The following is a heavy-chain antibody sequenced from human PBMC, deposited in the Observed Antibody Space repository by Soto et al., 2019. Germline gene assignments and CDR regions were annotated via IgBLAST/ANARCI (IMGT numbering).Heavy chain of an antibody. CDR2: IYHSGST. V-gene: IGHV4-38-2*02. CDR3: ARDPEYSSSPDFDY. D-gene: IGHD6-6*01. Sequence: PSETLSLTCAVSGYSISSGYYWGWIRQPPGKGLEWIGSIYHSGSTYYNPSLKSRVTISVDTSKNQFCLKLSSVTAADTAVYYCARDPEYSSSPDFDYWGQGTTVTLSS. J-gene: IGHJ4*02. CDR1: GYSISSGYY.